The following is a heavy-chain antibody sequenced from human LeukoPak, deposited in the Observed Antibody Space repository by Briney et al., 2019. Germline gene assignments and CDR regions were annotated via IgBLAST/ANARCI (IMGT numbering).Heavy chain of an antibody. CDR1: GDSVSSDSAA. D-gene: IGHD1-26*01. V-gene: IGHV6-1*01. Sequence: SQTLSLTCAISGDSVSSDSAALNWIRQSPSRGLEWLGRAYYRSQWYHDYAVSLKNRVTINPDTSTNQFSLQLNSVTPEDTVVYYCARAPSGSYPDYWGQGTLVTVSS. J-gene: IGHJ4*02. CDR2: AYYRSQWYH. CDR3: ARAPSGSYPDY.